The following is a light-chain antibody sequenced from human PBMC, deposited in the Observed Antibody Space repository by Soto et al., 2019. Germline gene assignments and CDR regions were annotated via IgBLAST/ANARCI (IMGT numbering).Light chain of an antibody. CDR3: QQRSNWPSIT. V-gene: IGKV3-11*01. CDR2: GAS. J-gene: IGKJ5*01. CDR1: QPISRN. Sequence: EIVMTQSPATLSVSPGQGATLSCRASQPISRNLAWYQQKPGQAPRLLIYGASTRATDIPGRFSGSGSGTDFTLTISSLEPEDSAVYYCQQRSNWPSITFGQGTRLEIK.